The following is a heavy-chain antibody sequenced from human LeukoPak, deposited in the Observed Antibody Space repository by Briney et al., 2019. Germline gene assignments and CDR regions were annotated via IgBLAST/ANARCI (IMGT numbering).Heavy chain of an antibody. J-gene: IGHJ5*02. CDR3: ARDRVGDGYNLGNWFDP. CDR1: GFTFSSYA. CDR2: ISYDGSNK. Sequence: HPGRSLRLSCAAAGFTFSSYAMHWVRQAPGKGLEWVAVISYDGSNKYYADSVKGRFTISRDNSKNTLYLQMNSLRAEDTAVYYCARDRVGDGYNLGNWFDPWGQGTLVTVSS. D-gene: IGHD5-24*01. V-gene: IGHV3-30*01.